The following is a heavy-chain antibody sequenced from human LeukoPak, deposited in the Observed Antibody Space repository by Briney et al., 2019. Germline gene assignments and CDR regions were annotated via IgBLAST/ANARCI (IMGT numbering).Heavy chain of an antibody. CDR2: ISWNSGSI. J-gene: IGHJ6*02. D-gene: IGHD2-15*01. CDR3: AKDTLSRYCSGGSCPPSYYYYGMDV. CDR1: GFTFDDYA. V-gene: IGHV3-9*01. Sequence: GGSLRLSCAASGFTFDDYAMHWVRQAQGKGLEWVSGISWNSGSIGYADSVKGRFTISRDNAKNSLYLQMNSLRAEDTALYYCAKDTLSRYCSGGSCPPSYYYYGMDVWGQGTTVTVSS.